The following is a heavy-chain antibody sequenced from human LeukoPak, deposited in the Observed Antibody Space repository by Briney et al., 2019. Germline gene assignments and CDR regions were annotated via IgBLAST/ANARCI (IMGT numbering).Heavy chain of an antibody. CDR2: ISYDGSNK. Sequence: GGSLRLSCAASGFTFSSYGMSWVRQAPGKGLEWVAVISYDGSNKYYADSVTGRFTISRDNSKNTLYLQMNSLRAEDTAVYYCARDRGTWIQLWATYYFDYWGQGTLVTVSS. CDR3: ARDRGTWIQLWATYYFDY. J-gene: IGHJ4*02. CDR1: GFTFSSYG. V-gene: IGHV3-30*03. D-gene: IGHD5-18*01.